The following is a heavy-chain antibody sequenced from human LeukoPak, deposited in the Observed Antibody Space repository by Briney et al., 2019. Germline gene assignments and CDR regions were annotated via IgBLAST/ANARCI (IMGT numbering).Heavy chain of an antibody. CDR1: GFTVSSNY. Sequence: PGGSLRLSCAASGFTVSSNYMSWVRQAPGKGLEWASVIYGGGSTYYADSVKGRFTISRDKSKNTLYLQMNSLRAEDTAVYYCASEIGGYDWIFDYWGQGTLVTVSS. J-gene: IGHJ4*02. V-gene: IGHV3-66*01. CDR3: ASEIGGYDWIFDY. CDR2: IYGGGST. D-gene: IGHD5-12*01.